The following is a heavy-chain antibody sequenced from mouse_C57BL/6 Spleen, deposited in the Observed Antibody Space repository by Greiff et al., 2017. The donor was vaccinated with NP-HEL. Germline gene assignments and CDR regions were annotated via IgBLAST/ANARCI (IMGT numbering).Heavy chain of an antibody. CDR2: IRNKANGYTT. CDR1: GFTFTDYY. CDR3: ARATTVVATGFDY. D-gene: IGHD1-1*01. V-gene: IGHV7-3*01. Sequence: EVNLVESGGGLVQPGGSLSLSCAASGFTFTDYYMSWVRQPPGKALEWLGFIRNKANGYTTEYSASVKGRFTISRDNSQSILYLQMNALRAEDSATYYCARATTVVATGFDYWGQGTTLTVSS. J-gene: IGHJ2*01.